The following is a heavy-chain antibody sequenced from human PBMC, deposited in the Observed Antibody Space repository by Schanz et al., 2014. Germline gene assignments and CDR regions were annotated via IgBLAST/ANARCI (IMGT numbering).Heavy chain of an antibody. V-gene: IGHV3-23*04. J-gene: IGHJ5*02. CDR1: GFNFITFA. CDR2: IGGDASRT. Sequence: VQLVESGGGLVQPGGSLRLSCAASGFNFITFAMSWVRQAPGKGPEWVSAIGGDASRTYYADSVKGRFTISRDNSKSTLYLKMNSLRADDTAVYYCARAPPLVRGIAGWFGPWGQGSLVTVSS. CDR3: ARAPPLVRGIAGWFGP. D-gene: IGHD3-10*01.